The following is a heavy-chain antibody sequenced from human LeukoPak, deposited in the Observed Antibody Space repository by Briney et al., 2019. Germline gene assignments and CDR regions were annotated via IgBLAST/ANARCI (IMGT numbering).Heavy chain of an antibody. D-gene: IGHD5-18*01. J-gene: IGHJ4*02. Sequence: GGSLRLSCAASGFTFSSYAMHWVRQAPGKGLEWVAVISYDGSNKYYADSVKGRFTISRDNSKNTLYLQMNSLRAEDTAVYYCARDQSSSYGPLDYWGQGTLVTVSS. V-gene: IGHV3-30-3*01. CDR3: ARDQSSSYGPLDY. CDR2: ISYDGSNK. CDR1: GFTFSSYA.